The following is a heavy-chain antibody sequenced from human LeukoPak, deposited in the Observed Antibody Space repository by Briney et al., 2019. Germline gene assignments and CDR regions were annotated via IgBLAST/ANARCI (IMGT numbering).Heavy chain of an antibody. D-gene: IGHD6-19*01. CDR1: GFTFSFYW. V-gene: IGHV3-7*04. J-gene: IGHJ4*02. CDR3: VRGGGWYADY. CDR2: IKQDGSEQ. Sequence: GGSLRLSCAASGFTFSFYWMSWVRQAPGKGLEWVANIKQDGSEQNYVDSVKGRFTISRDNAKNSLFLQMNSLRAEDTAVYYSVRGGGWYADYWGQGTLVTVSS.